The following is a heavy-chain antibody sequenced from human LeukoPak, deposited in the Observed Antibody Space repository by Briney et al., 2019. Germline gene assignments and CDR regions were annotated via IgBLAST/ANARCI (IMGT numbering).Heavy chain of an antibody. J-gene: IGHJ4*02. CDR3: ARGPTYYYDSSGYYYY. CDR1: GYTFTGYY. Sequence: ASVKVSCKASGYTFTGYYMHWVRQAPGQGLEWMGWINPNSGGTNYAQKFQGRVTMTRNTSISTAYMELSSLRSEDTAVYYCARGPTYYYDSSGYYYYWGQGTLVTVSS. V-gene: IGHV1-2*02. D-gene: IGHD3-22*01. CDR2: INPNSGGT.